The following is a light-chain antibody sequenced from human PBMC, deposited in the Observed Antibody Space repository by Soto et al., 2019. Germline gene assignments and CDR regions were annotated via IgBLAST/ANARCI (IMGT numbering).Light chain of an antibody. CDR3: QLAHCFPPP. CDR1: QGISYW. V-gene: IGKV1-12*01. J-gene: IGKJ1*01. CDR2: ATS. Sequence: DIQLTQSPSSVSASVGDRVTITCRASQGISYWLAWYQQQPGKAPKLLVFATSSLQSGVPSRFSGRVCGTDFPLTISICRPEDFAAYHFQLAHCFPPPFGQGTKVEFK.